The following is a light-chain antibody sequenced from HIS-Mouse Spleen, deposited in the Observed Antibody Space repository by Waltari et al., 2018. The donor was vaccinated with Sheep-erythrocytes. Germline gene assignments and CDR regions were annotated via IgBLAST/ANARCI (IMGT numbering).Light chain of an antibody. CDR3: QQYDNLLT. V-gene: IGKV1-33*01. CDR1: QDISNY. CDR2: DAS. Sequence: DIQMTQSPSSLSASVGDRVTITCQASQDISNYLNWYQQKPGKAPKLLIDDASNLETGVPSRFSGSGSGTDFTFTISSLQPEYIATYYCQQYDNLLTFGGGTKVEIK. J-gene: IGKJ4*01.